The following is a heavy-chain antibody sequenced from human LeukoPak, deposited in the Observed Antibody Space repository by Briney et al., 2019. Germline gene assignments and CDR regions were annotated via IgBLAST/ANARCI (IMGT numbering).Heavy chain of an antibody. Sequence: GGSLRLSCVAFGFTFSTCPMYWVRLAPGKGLELVSSINSNGGRTYYADSMKGRFTISRDNSKSTLYLQMDSLRAEDMAVYYCARSYYCGSGTYAPPVGHWGQGTLVTVSS. CDR2: INSNGGRT. V-gene: IGHV3-64*02. D-gene: IGHD3-10*01. J-gene: IGHJ4*02. CDR3: ARSYYCGSGTYAPPVGH. CDR1: GFTFSTCP.